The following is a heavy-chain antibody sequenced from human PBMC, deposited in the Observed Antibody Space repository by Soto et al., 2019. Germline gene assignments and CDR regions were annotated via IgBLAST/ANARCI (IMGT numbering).Heavy chain of an antibody. J-gene: IGHJ4*02. CDR3: AKYRDGGDYGGSVFDY. CDR2: ISGSGGST. Sequence: EVQLLESGGGLVQPGGSLRLSCAASGFTFSSYAMSWVRQAPGKGLEWVSAISGSGGSTYYADSVKGRFTISRDNSKNPLYLQMNSLRAEDTAVYYCAKYRDGGDYGGSVFDYWGQGTLVTVSS. D-gene: IGHD4-17*01. V-gene: IGHV3-23*01. CDR1: GFTFSSYA.